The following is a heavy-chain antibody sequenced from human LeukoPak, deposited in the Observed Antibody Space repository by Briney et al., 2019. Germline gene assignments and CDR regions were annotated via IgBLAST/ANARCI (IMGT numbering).Heavy chain of an antibody. J-gene: IGHJ5*02. Sequence: GASVKVSCKASGGTFSSYAISWVRQAPGQGLEWMGGIIPIFGTANYAQKFQGRVTITADESTSTAYMELSSLRSEDTAVYYCARVPTRYCSGGNCYHWFDPWGQGTLVTVSS. CDR2: IIPIFGTA. CDR3: ARVPTRYCSGGNCYHWFDP. V-gene: IGHV1-69*13. D-gene: IGHD2-15*01. CDR1: GGTFSSYA.